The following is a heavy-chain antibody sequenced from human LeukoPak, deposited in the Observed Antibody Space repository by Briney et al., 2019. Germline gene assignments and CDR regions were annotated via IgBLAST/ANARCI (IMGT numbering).Heavy chain of an antibody. CDR2: ISYDGGNK. J-gene: IGHJ4*02. Sequence: GGSLRLSCAASGFTFSSYAMSWVRQAPGKGLAWVALISYDGGNKNYADSVKGRFTISRDNSKNTLYLQMNSLRADDTALYYCARLKAVAGTAYYFDYWGQGTLVTVSS. V-gene: IGHV3-30*04. CDR1: GFTFSSYA. D-gene: IGHD6-19*01. CDR3: ARLKAVAGTAYYFDY.